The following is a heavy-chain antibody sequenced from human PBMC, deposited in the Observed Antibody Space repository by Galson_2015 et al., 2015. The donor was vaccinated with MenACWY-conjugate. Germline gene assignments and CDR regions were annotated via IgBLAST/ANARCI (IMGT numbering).Heavy chain of an antibody. J-gene: IGHJ4*02. CDR1: GFTFSSFH. CDR3: ARAVWSGYYGDY. Sequence: SLRLSCAASGFTFSSFHMSWVRQAPGKGLEWVANIKEDGSEKSYVDSVKGRFTISRDNAKNSVFLQMNSLRDEDTAVYYCARAVWSGYYGDYWGQGTLVTVSS. V-gene: IGHV3-7*03. D-gene: IGHD3-3*01. CDR2: IKEDGSEK.